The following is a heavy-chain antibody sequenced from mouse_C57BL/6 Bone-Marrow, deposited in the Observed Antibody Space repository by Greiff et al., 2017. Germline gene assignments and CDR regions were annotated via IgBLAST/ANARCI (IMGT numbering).Heavy chain of an antibody. CDR1: GFTFSSYG. J-gene: IGHJ2*01. Sequence: EVMLVESGGDLVKPGGSLKLSCAASGFTFSSYGMSWVRQTPDKRLEWVATISSGGSYTYYPDSVKGRFTISRDNAKNTLYLQMSSLKSEDTAMYYYARQDYWGQGTTLTVSS. CDR3: ARQDY. CDR2: ISSGGSYT. V-gene: IGHV5-6*01.